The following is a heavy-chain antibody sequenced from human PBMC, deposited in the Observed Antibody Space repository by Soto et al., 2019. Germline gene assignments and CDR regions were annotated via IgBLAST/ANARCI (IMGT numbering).Heavy chain of an antibody. J-gene: IGHJ4*02. CDR1: GYSFTSLD. D-gene: IGHD1-26*01. Sequence: GASVKVSCKASGYSFTSLDINWVRHTAGQGLEWMGWMQPSTGRTGYAQKFQGRVTMTRDTSINTAYMELTTLTSDDTALYYCARGVSAGVDYWGQGTLVTVSS. V-gene: IGHV1-8*01. CDR2: MQPSTGRT. CDR3: ARGVSAGVDY.